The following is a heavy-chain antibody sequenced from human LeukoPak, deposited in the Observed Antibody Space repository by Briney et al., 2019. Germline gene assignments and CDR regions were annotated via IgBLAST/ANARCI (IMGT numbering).Heavy chain of an antibody. D-gene: IGHD2/OR15-2a*01. CDR2: IYTNGST. CDR3: ASLIGDLMVPLPYFDY. V-gene: IGHV4-61*02. CDR1: GGSISSGSYY. Sequence: SQTLSLTCTVSGGSISSGSYYWSWIRQPAGKGLEWIGRIYTNGSTNYNPSLKSRVTMSVDKSKNQFSLKLSSVTAADTAVYYCASLIGDLMVPLPYFDYWGQGTLVTVSS. J-gene: IGHJ4*02.